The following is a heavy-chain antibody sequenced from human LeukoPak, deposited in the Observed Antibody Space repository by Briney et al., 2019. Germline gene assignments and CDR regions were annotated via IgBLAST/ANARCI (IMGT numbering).Heavy chain of an antibody. Sequence: GGSLRLSCVVSGITLSNYGMSWVRQAPGKGLECVAYIKEDGSDKNYVDSVKGRFTISRDNAKSSLYLQMNSLRVEDTAVYYCVRGTRSNSFWGQGTQVTVSS. CDR2: IKEDGSDK. CDR1: GITLSNYG. D-gene: IGHD6-6*01. J-gene: IGHJ4*02. CDR3: VRGTRSNSF. V-gene: IGHV3-7*01.